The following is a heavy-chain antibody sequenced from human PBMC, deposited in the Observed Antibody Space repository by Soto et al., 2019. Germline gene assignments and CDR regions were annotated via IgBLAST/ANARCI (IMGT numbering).Heavy chain of an antibody. J-gene: IGHJ6*02. CDR2: IIDSGGST. CDR3: AKGRSYYYYYGVDV. Sequence: EVRLLESGGGLVQPGGSLRLSCAASGFTFSSCAMGWVRQAPGKGLEWVSDIIDSGGSTYYEDSVKGRFTISRDNSKSTLYLQMNSLRAEDTALYYCAKGRSYYYYYGVDVWGQGTTVTVSS. V-gene: IGHV3-23*01. CDR1: GFTFSSCA.